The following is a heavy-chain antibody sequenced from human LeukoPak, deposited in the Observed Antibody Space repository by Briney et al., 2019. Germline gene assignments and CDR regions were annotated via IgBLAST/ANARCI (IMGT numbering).Heavy chain of an antibody. CDR1: GFTFSNFD. Sequence: GGSLRLSCAASGFTFSNFDMTWVRQTPGKGLEWVSTIKNNGATTDYADSVKGRFTISGDNSKNTLYLQMNSLRAEDTAVYYCAKVYHDSGCLIDYWGQGTLVTVSS. D-gene: IGHD6-19*01. J-gene: IGHJ4*02. CDR3: AKVYHDSGCLIDY. V-gene: IGHV3-23*01. CDR2: IKNNGATT.